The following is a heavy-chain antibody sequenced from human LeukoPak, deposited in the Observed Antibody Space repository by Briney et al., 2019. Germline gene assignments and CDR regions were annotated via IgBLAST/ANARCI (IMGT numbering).Heavy chain of an antibody. V-gene: IGHV1-46*01. D-gene: IGHD3-22*01. J-gene: IGHJ4*02. Sequence: ASVKVSCKASGYTFTSYYMHWVRQAPGQGLEWMGIINPSGGSTSYAQKFQGRVTITADKSTSTAYMELSSLRSEDTAVYYCARVHYYDSSGYTSFDYWGQGTLVTVSS. CDR3: ARVHYYDSSGYTSFDY. CDR2: INPSGGST. CDR1: GYTFTSYY.